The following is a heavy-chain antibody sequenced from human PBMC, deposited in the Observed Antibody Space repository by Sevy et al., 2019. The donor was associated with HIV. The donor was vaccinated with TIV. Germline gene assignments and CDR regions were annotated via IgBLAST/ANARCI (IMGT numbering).Heavy chain of an antibody. D-gene: IGHD6-13*01. CDR2: MNPNSGNT. Sequence: KAGLSLKVSCKASGYTFTSYDINWVRQATGQGLEWMGWMNPNSGNTGYAQKFQGRVTMTRNTSISTAYMELSSLRSEDTAVYYCARGLWTWDSSSRWNWFDPWGQGTLVTVSS. J-gene: IGHJ5*02. V-gene: IGHV1-8*01. CDR3: ARGLWTWDSSSRWNWFDP. CDR1: GYTFTSYD.